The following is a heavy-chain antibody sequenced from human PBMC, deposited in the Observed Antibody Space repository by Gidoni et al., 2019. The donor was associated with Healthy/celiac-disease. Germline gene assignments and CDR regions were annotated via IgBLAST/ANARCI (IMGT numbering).Heavy chain of an antibody. Sequence: QVQLQESGPGLVQPSETLSLTCPVSGGSISSYYWSWIRQPPGKGLEWIGYIYYSGSTNYNPSLKSRVTISVDTSKNQFSLKLSSVTAADTAVYYCARGGGPDDYYYYYGMDVWGKGTTVTVSS. D-gene: IGHD1-1*01. CDR3: ARGGGPDDYYYYYGMDV. CDR1: GGSISSYY. J-gene: IGHJ6*04. CDR2: IYYSGST. V-gene: IGHV4-59*01.